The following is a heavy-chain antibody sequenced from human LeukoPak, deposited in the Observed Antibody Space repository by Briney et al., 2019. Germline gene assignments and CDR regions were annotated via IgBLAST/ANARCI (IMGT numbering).Heavy chain of an antibody. CDR2: IIPIFGTA. Sequence: GASVKVSCKASGYTFTSYGISWVRQAPGQGLEWMGGIIPIFGTANYAQKFQGRVTITADKSTSTAYMELSSLRSEDTAVYYCASSVQLAYYYYYMDVWGKGTTVTVSS. CDR1: GYTFTSYG. D-gene: IGHD6-6*01. V-gene: IGHV1-69*06. CDR3: ASSVQLAYYYYYMDV. J-gene: IGHJ6*03.